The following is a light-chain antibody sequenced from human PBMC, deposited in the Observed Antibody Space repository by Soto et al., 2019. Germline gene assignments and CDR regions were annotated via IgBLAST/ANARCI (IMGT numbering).Light chain of an antibody. CDR3: CAYAGSFSYV. CDR2: DVS. Sequence: SVLTQPRSVSGSPGQSVTISCTGTNSDVGGYDRVSWYQQKTGKVPKLLIHDVSQRPSGVPDRFSGSRSANTASLTISGLQADDEADYYCCAYAGSFSYVFGIGTKVTVL. V-gene: IGLV2-11*01. CDR1: NSDVGGYDR. J-gene: IGLJ1*01.